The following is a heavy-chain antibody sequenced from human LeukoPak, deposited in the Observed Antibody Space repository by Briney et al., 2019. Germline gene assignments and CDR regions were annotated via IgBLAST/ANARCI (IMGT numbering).Heavy chain of an antibody. J-gene: IGHJ4*02. D-gene: IGHD6-13*01. V-gene: IGHV3-7*01. CDR2: IKQDGSEK. Sequence: GGSLRLSCAASGFTFSSYWMSWVRQAPGKGLEWVANIKQDGSEKYYVDSVKGRFTISRDNAKNSLYLQMNSLRAEDTAVYYCARDSIAAAGMNDYWGQGTLVTVSS. CDR3: ARDSIAAAGMNDY. CDR1: GFTFSSYW.